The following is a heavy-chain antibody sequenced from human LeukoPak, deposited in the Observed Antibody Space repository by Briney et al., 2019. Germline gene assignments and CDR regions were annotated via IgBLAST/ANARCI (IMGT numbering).Heavy chain of an antibody. CDR1: GGTFSSYA. J-gene: IGHJ4*02. V-gene: IGHV1-69*04. Sequence: ASVKVSCTASGGTFSSYAISWVRQAPGQGLERMGRIIAILDITNYAQKFHGRVTITAEKSTSTAYMELSSLKSEDTAVYYCARDLFAGDYETDAFDHWGQGTLVTVSS. CDR3: ARDLFAGDYETDAFDH. CDR2: IIAILDIT. D-gene: IGHD4-17*01.